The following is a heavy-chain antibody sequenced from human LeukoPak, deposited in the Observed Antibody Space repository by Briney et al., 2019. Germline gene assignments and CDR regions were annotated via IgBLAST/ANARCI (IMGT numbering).Heavy chain of an antibody. Sequence: ASVKVSCKASGGTFSSYAISWVRQAPGQGLEWMGGIIPIFGTANYAQKFQGRVTITKDESTSTAYMELSSLRSDDTAVYYCARVLYYDSSGYYYELENAFDIWGQGTMVTVSS. J-gene: IGHJ3*02. CDR1: GGTFSSYA. CDR2: IIPIFGTA. CDR3: ARVLYYDSSGYYYELENAFDI. V-gene: IGHV1-69*05. D-gene: IGHD3-22*01.